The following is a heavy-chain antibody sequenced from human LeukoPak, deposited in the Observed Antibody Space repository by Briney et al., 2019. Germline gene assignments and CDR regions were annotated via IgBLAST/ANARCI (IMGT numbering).Heavy chain of an antibody. CDR2: ISAYNANT. D-gene: IGHD6-19*01. CDR1: GYTFTTYG. CDR3: ARDPTIAVAGPGY. V-gene: IGHV1-18*01. J-gene: IGHJ4*02. Sequence: VASVKVSCKASGYTFTTYGISWVRQAPGQGLEWMGWISAYNANTNYAQKFQGRVAMTTDTSTSTAYMDLRSLRSDDTAVYYCARDPTIAVAGPGYWGQGTLVTVSS.